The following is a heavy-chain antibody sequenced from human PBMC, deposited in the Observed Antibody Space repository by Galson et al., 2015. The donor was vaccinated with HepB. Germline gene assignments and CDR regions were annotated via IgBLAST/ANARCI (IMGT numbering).Heavy chain of an antibody. CDR1: GYTFTSYA. CDR3: AREPPQEYYYDSSGYYFVHGAFDI. J-gene: IGHJ3*02. Sequence: SVKVSCKASGYTFTSYAMNWVRQAPGQGLEWMGWINTNTGNPTYAQGFTGRFVFSLDTSVSTAYLQISSLKAEDTAVYYCAREPPQEYYYDSSGYYFVHGAFDIWGQGTMVT. CDR2: INTNTGNP. V-gene: IGHV7-4-1*02. D-gene: IGHD3-22*01.